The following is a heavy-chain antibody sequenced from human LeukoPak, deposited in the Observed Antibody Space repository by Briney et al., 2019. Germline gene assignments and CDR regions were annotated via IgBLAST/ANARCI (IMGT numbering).Heavy chain of an antibody. Sequence: SETLSLTCTVSGGSISSYYWSWLRQPPGKGLEWIGYIYYSGSTNYNPSLKSRVTISVDTSKNQFSLKLSSVTAADTAVYYCARVRGYKIKGSWFDPWGQGTLVTVSS. J-gene: IGHJ5*02. V-gene: IGHV4-59*01. CDR1: GGSISSYY. CDR2: IYYSGST. D-gene: IGHD5-24*01. CDR3: ARVRGYKIKGSWFDP.